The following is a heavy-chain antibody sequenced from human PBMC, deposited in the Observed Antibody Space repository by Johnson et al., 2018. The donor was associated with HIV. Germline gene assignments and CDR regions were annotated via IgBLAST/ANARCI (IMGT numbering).Heavy chain of an antibody. CDR1: GFTFSSYG. D-gene: IGHD3-10*01. CDR2: ISYDGSEK. J-gene: IGHJ3*02. CDR3: ARAGRWSGDTFDI. Sequence: QVQLVESGAGVVQPGRSLRLSCAASGFTFSSYGMHWVRQAPGKGLEWVAVISYDGSEKYYADSVKGRFTISRDNSKNTLYLQMNSLRAEDTAVYYCARAGRWSGDTFDIWGQGTMVTVSS. V-gene: IGHV3-30*06.